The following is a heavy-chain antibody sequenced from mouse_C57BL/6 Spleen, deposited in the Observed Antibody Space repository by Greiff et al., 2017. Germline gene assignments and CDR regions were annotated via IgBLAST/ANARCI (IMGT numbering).Heavy chain of an antibody. CDR2: IYPGSGST. Sequence: QVQLQQSGAELVKPGASVKMSCKASGYTFTSYWITWVKQRPGQGLEWIGDIYPGSGSTNYNEKFKSKATLTVDSSSSTAYVQLSSLPSEDSAVYYGARPSGVVHTWFGYWGQGTLVTVSA. CDR3: ARPSGVVHTWFGY. J-gene: IGHJ3*01. V-gene: IGHV1-55*01. D-gene: IGHD1-1*01. CDR1: GYTFTSYW.